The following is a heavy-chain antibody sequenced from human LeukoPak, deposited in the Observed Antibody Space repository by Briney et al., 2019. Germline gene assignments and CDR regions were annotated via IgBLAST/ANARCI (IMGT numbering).Heavy chain of an antibody. D-gene: IGHD4-17*01. CDR1: GGSFSGYY. CDR3: ARVFSGRVSVTTVTTRGYFDL. V-gene: IGHV4-34*01. CDR2: INHSGST. J-gene: IGHJ2*01. Sequence: PSETLSLTCAVYGGSFSGYYWSWIRQPPGKGLEWIGKINHSGSTNYSPSLKSRVTISVDTSKNQFSLKLSSVTAADTAVYYCARVFSGRVSVTTVTTRGYFDLRGRGTLVTVSS.